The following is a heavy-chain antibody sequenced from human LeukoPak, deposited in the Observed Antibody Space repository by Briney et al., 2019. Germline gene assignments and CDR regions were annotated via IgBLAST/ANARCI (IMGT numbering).Heavy chain of an antibody. J-gene: IGHJ4*02. CDR3: ATHYDILTGYRY. D-gene: IGHD3-9*01. CDR2: FDPEDGET. Sequence: ASVKVSCKVSGYTLTELSMHSVRQAPGKGLEWMGGFDPEDGETIYAQKFQGRVTMTEDTSTDTAYMELSSLRSEDTAVYYCATHYDILTGYRYWGQGTLVTVSS. V-gene: IGHV1-24*01. CDR1: GYTLTELS.